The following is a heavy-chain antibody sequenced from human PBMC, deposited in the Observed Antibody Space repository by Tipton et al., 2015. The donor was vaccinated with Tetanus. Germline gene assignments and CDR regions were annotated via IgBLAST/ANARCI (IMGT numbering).Heavy chain of an antibody. Sequence: SLRLSCAASGFTFSSYAMHWVRQAPGKGLEWVAVISYDGSNKYYADSVKGRFTISRDNSKNTLYLQMNSLRAEDTAVYYCARDLYTAMNYWYFDLWGRGTLVTVSS. CDR1: GFTFSSYA. J-gene: IGHJ2*01. V-gene: IGHV3-30-3*01. CDR2: ISYDGSNK. CDR3: ARDLYTAMNYWYFDL. D-gene: IGHD5-18*01.